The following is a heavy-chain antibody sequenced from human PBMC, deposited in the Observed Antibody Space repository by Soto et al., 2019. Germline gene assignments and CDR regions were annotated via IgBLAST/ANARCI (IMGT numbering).Heavy chain of an antibody. CDR1: GGSFSGYY. CDR2: INHSGST. J-gene: IGHJ4*02. V-gene: IGHV4-34*01. CDR3: ARRISSYFDY. D-gene: IGHD3-3*02. Sequence: QVQLQQWGAGLLKPSETLSLTCAVYGGSFSGYYWSWIRQPPGKGLEWIGEINHSGSTNYNPSLKSRVTISVDTSKNQFSLKLSSVTAADTAAYYCARRISSYFDYWGQGTLVTVSS.